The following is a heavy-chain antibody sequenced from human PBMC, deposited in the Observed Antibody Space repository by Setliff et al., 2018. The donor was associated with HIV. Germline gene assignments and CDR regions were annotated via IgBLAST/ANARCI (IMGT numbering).Heavy chain of an antibody. D-gene: IGHD6-19*01. Sequence: SETLSLTCTVSGGSISSYYWNWIRQPPGKGLEWIGFIYYTGSTNYNPSFKSRVTILVDTSKKQFSLKLRSVTAADTAVYFCARVQQWPNWFDPWGQGTLVTVSS. J-gene: IGHJ5*02. CDR3: ARVQQWPNWFDP. CDR2: IYYTGST. V-gene: IGHV4-59*12. CDR1: GGSISSYY.